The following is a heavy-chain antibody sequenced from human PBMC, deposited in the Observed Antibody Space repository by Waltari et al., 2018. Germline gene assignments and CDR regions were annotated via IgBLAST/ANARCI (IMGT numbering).Heavy chain of an antibody. CDR1: GFTFSSYS. J-gene: IGHJ3*01. V-gene: IGHV3-21*03. CDR2: ISSSSSYI. CDR3: ARDIVLMVYADLDDGGFDY. Sequence: EVQLVESGGGLVKPGGSLRLSCAASGFTFSSYSMNWVRQAPGKGLEWVSSISSSSSYIYYADSVKGRFTISRDNAKNSLYLQMNSLRAEDTAVYYCARDIVLMVYADLDDGGFDYWGQGTMVTVSS. D-gene: IGHD2-8*01.